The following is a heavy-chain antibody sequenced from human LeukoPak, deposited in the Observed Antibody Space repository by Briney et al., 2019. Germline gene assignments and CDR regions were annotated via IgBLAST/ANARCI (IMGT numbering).Heavy chain of an antibody. J-gene: IGHJ4*02. CDR2: INHSGST. D-gene: IGHD4-17*01. V-gene: IGHV4-34*01. CDR1: GGSFSGYY. Sequence: PSKTLSLTCAVYGGSFSGYYWSWIRQPPGKGLEWIGEINHSGSTNYNPSLKSRVTISVDTSKNQFSLKLSSVTAADTAVYYCARGPRPGIHDYGDYRVGYWGQGTLVTVSS. CDR3: ARGPRPGIHDYGDYRVGY.